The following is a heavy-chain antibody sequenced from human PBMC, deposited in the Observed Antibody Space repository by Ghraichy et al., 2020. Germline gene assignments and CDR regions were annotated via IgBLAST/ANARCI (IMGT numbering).Heavy chain of an antibody. CDR3: ARDAAAGKKYFDY. Sequence: SVKVSCKASGGTFSSYAISWVRQAPGQGLEWMGGIIPIFGTANYAQKFQGRVTITADESTSTAYMELSSLRSEDTAVYYCARDAAAGKKYFDYWGQGTLVTVSS. CDR1: GGTFSSYA. D-gene: IGHD6-13*01. CDR2: IIPIFGTA. V-gene: IGHV1-69*13. J-gene: IGHJ4*02.